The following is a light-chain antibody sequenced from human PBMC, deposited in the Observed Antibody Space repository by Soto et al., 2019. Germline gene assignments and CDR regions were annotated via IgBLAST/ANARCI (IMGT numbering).Light chain of an antibody. V-gene: IGKV3-15*01. CDR2: GAS. Sequence: EIEMTQSPATLSVSPGGRATLSCRASQSISDTLAWYQQKPGQAPRLLIYGASTMAPGFPARFSGSGSGTDFTLTISSLQSEDFAVYYCQQYDNWPWTFGQGTKVEIK. CDR1: QSISDT. J-gene: IGKJ1*01. CDR3: QQYDNWPWT.